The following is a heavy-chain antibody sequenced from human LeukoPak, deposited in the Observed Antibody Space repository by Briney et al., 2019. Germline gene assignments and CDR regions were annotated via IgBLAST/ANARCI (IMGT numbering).Heavy chain of an antibody. CDR2: IIPIFGIA. CDR1: GGTFSSYA. Sequence: SVKVSCKASGGTFSSYAISWVRQAPGQGLEWMGRIIPIFGIANYAQKFQGRVTITADKSTSTAYMELSSLRSEDTAVHYCASGGPDIVVVPAAAYFDYWGQGTLVTVSS. V-gene: IGHV1-69*04. J-gene: IGHJ4*02. D-gene: IGHD2-2*01. CDR3: ASGGPDIVVVPAAAYFDY.